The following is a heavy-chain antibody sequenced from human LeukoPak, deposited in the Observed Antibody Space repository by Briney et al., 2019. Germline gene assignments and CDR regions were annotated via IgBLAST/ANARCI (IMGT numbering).Heavy chain of an antibody. V-gene: IGHV1-2*02. Sequence: ASVKVSCKASGYTFTVYYMHWVRQAPGQGLEWMGWINPNSGGTNYAQKFQGRVTMTRDTSISTAYMELSRPRSDDTAVYYCARDWFGSSSWAEYFDYWGQGTLVTVSS. J-gene: IGHJ4*02. D-gene: IGHD6-13*01. CDR3: ARDWFGSSSWAEYFDY. CDR2: INPNSGGT. CDR1: GYTFTVYY.